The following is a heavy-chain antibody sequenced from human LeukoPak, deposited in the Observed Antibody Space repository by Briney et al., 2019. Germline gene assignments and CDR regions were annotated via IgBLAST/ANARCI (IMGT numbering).Heavy chain of an antibody. D-gene: IGHD2-2*01. V-gene: IGHV4-31*03. CDR3: ARTHQLLHFFDY. J-gene: IGHJ4*02. CDR2: IYYSGST. CDR1: GGSISSGGYY. Sequence: SETLSLTCTVSGGSISSGGYYWRWIRQHPGKGLEWTGYIYYSGSTYYNPSLKSRVTISVDTSKNQFSLKLSSVPAADTAVYYCARTHQLLHFFDYWGQGTLVTVSS.